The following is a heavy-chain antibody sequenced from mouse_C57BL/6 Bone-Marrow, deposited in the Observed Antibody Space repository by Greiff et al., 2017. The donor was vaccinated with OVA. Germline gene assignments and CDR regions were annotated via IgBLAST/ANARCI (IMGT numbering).Heavy chain of an antibody. V-gene: IGHV1-64*01. D-gene: IGHD3-2*02. J-gene: IGHJ4*01. CDR2: IHPNSGST. CDR3: ASSTAQATCYYAMDY. CDR1: GYTFTSYW. Sequence: VQLQQPGAELVKPGASVKLSCKASGYTFTSYWMHWVKQRPGQGLEWIGMIHPNSGSTNYNEKFTSKATLTVDKSSSTAYMQLSSLTSEDSAVYYCASSTAQATCYYAMDYWGQGTSVTVSS.